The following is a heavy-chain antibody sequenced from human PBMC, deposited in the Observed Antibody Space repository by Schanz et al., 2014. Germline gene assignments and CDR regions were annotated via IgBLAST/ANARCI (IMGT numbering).Heavy chain of an antibody. D-gene: IGHD3-22*01. J-gene: IGHJ4*02. V-gene: IGHV3-30*19. CDR1: GFTVSSDH. CDR2: ISYDGSNK. CDR3: AREHHYDPSGWGYFDY. Sequence: VQLVESGGGFVQPGGSLGLSCVVSGFTVSSDHMSWVRQAPGKGLEWVAVISYDGSNKYYADSVKGRFTMSRDNSKNTLYLQMNSLRAEDTAVYYCAREHHYDPSGWGYFDYWGQGALVTVSS.